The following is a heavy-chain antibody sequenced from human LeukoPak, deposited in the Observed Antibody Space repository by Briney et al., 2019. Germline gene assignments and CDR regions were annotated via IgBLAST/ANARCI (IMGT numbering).Heavy chain of an antibody. D-gene: IGHD3-16*01. V-gene: IGHV3-15*01. CDR2: IKSKVDGGTT. Sequence: GGSLRLSCAASGFTFSSYAMSWVRQAPGKGLEWVGRIKSKVDGGTTDFAAPVKGRFTILRDDSKNTQYLQMNSLKTEDTAVYYCTSISASVLGESFDYWGQGTLVTVSS. J-gene: IGHJ4*02. CDR3: TSISASVLGESFDY. CDR1: GFTFSSYA.